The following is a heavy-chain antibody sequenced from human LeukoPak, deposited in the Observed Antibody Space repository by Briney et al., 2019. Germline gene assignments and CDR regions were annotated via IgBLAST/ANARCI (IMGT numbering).Heavy chain of an antibody. Sequence: GGSLRLSCAASEFTFSTFWMNWVRQAPGKGLEWVANIKQDGSETYYVDSVKGRFTISRDNAKNSLYLQMSSLRAEDTAVYYCASDPHHASRMDVWGQGTTVTVSS. V-gene: IGHV3-7*01. CDR2: IKQDGSET. CDR3: ASDPHHASRMDV. CDR1: EFTFSTFW. J-gene: IGHJ6*02. D-gene: IGHD1-14*01.